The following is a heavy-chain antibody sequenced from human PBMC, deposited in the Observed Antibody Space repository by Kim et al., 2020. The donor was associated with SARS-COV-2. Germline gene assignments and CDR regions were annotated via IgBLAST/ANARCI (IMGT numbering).Heavy chain of an antibody. J-gene: IGHJ4*02. CDR3: ARGRITMFGVVTEFDY. D-gene: IGHD3-3*01. V-gene: IGHV4-31*02. Sequence: SLKVRVTISVDTSKNQFSLRLSCVTAADTAVYYCARGRITMFGVVTEFDYWGQGTLVTVSS.